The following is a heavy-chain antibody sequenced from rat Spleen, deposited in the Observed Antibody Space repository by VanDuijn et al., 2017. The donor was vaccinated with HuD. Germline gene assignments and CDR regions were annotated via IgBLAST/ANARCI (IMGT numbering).Heavy chain of an antibody. V-gene: IGHV5-7*01. J-gene: IGHJ4*01. CDR3: AAHRHYVFFVMDA. D-gene: IGHD1-11*01. CDR2: ISTRGGST. CDR1: GFTFSDYN. Sequence: EVQLAESGGGLVQPGRSLKLSCAASGFTFSDYNMAWVRQAPKKGLEWVATISTRGGSTYYRDSVKGRFTISRDNAKNTLYLQMDSLRSEDTAIYHVAAHRHYVFFVMDAWVQGSSVTVSS.